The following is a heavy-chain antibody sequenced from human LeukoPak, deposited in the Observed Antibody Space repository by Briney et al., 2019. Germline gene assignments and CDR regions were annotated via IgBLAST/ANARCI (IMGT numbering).Heavy chain of an antibody. CDR2: IIPILGTA. J-gene: IGHJ5*02. V-gene: IGHV1-69*08. Sequence: GASVKVSCKASGGTFSRNTISWVRQAPGQGLEWMGRIIPILGTANYAQKFQGRVTITADKSTSTAYMELSSLRSEDTAVYYCARDRYYYDSSGQEGDWFDPWGQGTLVTVSS. CDR3: ARDRYYYDSSGQEGDWFDP. CDR1: GGTFSRNT. D-gene: IGHD3-22*01.